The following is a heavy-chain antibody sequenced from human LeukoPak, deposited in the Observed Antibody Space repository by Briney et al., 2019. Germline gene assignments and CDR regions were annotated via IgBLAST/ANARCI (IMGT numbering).Heavy chain of an antibody. D-gene: IGHD1-26*01. Sequence: GGSLRLSCAASGFTFSSYGMHWVCQAPGKGLEWVAVISYDGSNKYYADSVKGRFTISRDNSKNTLYLQMNSLRPEDTAVYYCARDRGPSGSSYYFDYWGQGTLVTVSS. CDR2: ISYDGSNK. CDR3: ARDRGPSGSSYYFDY. CDR1: GFTFSSYG. J-gene: IGHJ4*02. V-gene: IGHV3-30*03.